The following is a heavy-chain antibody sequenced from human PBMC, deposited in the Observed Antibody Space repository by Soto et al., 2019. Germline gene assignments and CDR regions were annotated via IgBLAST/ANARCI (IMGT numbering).Heavy chain of an antibody. J-gene: IGHJ4*02. D-gene: IGHD6-13*01. CDR2: ISYDGSNK. Sequence: QVQLVESGGGVVQPGRSLRLSCAASGFTFSSYAIHWVRQAPGKGLEWVAVISYDGSNKYYADSVKGRFTISRDNSKNTLYMQMNSLSAEDTAVYYCARDSPHRHIAAAGTLDYWGQGTLVTVSS. CDR1: GFTFSSYA. CDR3: ARDSPHRHIAAAGTLDY. V-gene: IGHV3-30-3*01.